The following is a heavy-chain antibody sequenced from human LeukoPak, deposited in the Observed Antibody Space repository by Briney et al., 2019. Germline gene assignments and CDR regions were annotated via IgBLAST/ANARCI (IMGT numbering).Heavy chain of an antibody. Sequence: ASVKVSCKASGYTFTSYDINWVRQATGQGLEWMGWMNPNSGNTGYAQKFQGRVTMTRNTSISTAYMELSSLRSEDTAVYYCARGVYDYRRNPPVFLYYFDYWGQGTLVTVSS. CDR3: ARGVYDYRRNPPVFLYYFDY. V-gene: IGHV1-8*01. D-gene: IGHD2-8*01. CDR2: MNPNSGNT. CDR1: GYTFTSYD. J-gene: IGHJ4*02.